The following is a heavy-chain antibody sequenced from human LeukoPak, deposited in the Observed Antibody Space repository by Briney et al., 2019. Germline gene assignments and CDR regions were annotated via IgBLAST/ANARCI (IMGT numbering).Heavy chain of an antibody. Sequence: GGSLRLSCAASGFTFSSYGMNWVRQALGKGLEWVSSITSSSSYIYYADSVKGRFTISGDNAKNSLYLQMNSLRAEDTAVYYCARSYSSSRGTFDYWGQGTLVTVSS. D-gene: IGHD6-6*01. J-gene: IGHJ4*02. V-gene: IGHV3-21*01. CDR3: ARSYSSSRGTFDY. CDR2: ITSSSSYI. CDR1: GFTFSSYG.